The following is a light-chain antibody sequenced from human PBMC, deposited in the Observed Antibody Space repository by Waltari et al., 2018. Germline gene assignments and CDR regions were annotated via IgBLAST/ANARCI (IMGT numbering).Light chain of an antibody. CDR1: SSTIGAGSV. CDR2: HND. V-gene: IGLV1-40*01. J-gene: IGLJ2*01. CDR3: QSYDSGQWV. Sequence: QSVLPQPPSVSGAPGQRVTISCSGSSSTIGAGSVVHWYQQFSGTAPKLLIYHNDNRPSGVPDRFSGSRSGTSASLAITGLQTDDEAEYFCQSYDSGQWVFGGGTKLTVL.